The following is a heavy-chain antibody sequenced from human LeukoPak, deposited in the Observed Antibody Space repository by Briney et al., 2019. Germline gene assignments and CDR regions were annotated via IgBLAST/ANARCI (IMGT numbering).Heavy chain of an antibody. Sequence: GGSLRLSCAASGFTFSSYWMNWGRQTPGKGLVWVAHINTDGGTTRYADSVKGRLTVSRDNAKNTLYLEMNRLRAEDTAVYYCARDNAYMLDYWGQGTQVTVSS. CDR3: ARDNAYMLDY. J-gene: IGHJ4*02. D-gene: IGHD5-24*01. CDR1: GFTFSSYW. CDR2: INTDGGTT. V-gene: IGHV3-74*01.